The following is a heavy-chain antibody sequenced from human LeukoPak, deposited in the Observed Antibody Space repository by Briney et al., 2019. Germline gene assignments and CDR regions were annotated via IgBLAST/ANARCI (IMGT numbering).Heavy chain of an antibody. CDR2: INPNSGGT. Sequence: AASVKVSCKASGYTFIDYYIHWVRQAPGQGLEWMGWINPNSGGTNYAQKFQGRVTMTRDTSISTAYMELSRLRSDDTAVYYCARTPGYSDYDPFDYWGQGTLVTVSS. D-gene: IGHD5-12*01. CDR3: ARTPGYSDYDPFDY. V-gene: IGHV1-2*02. J-gene: IGHJ4*02. CDR1: GYTFIDYY.